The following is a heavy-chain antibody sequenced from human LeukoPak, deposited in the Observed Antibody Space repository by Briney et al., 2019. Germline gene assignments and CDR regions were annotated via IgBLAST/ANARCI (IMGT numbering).Heavy chain of an antibody. D-gene: IGHD6-19*01. Sequence: PSQTLSLTCTVSGGSISSGGYYWSWIRQHPGKGLEWIGYIYYSGSTYYNPSLKSRVTISVDTSKNQFSLKLSSVTAADTAVYYCARETTPYSSGWEQYFDYWGQGTLVTVSS. J-gene: IGHJ4*02. CDR2: IYYSGST. CDR1: GGSISSGGYY. V-gene: IGHV4-31*03. CDR3: ARETTPYSSGWEQYFDY.